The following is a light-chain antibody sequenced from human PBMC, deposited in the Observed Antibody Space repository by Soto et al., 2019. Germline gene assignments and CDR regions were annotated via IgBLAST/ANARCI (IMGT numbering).Light chain of an antibody. J-gene: IGLJ1*01. CDR2: SNN. CDR3: CSYAGSYTHV. Sequence: QSVLTQPPSASGTPGQRVAISCSGSSSNIGSNTVNWYQQFPETAPKLLIYSNNQRPSGVPDRFSGSKSGTSASLAISGLQSEDEADYYCCSYAGSYTHVFGTGTKLTVL. V-gene: IGLV1-44*01. CDR1: SSNIGSNT.